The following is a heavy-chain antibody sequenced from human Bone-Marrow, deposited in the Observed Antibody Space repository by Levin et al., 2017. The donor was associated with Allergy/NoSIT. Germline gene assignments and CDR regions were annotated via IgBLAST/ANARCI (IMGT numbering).Heavy chain of an antibody. CDR2: INHSGST. CDR1: GGSFSGYY. J-gene: IGHJ3*02. CDR3: PRRPYDFWSGYPGAFDS. Sequence: SQTLSLTCAVYGGSFSGYYWSWIRQPPGKGLEWIGEINHSGSTNYNPSLKSRVTISVDTSKNQFSLKLSSVTAADTAVYYCPRRPYDFWSGYPGAFDSWGQGTMVTVSS. V-gene: IGHV4-34*01. D-gene: IGHD3-3*01.